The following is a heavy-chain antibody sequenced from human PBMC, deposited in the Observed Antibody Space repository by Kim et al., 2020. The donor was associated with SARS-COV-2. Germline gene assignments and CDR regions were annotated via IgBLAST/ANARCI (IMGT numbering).Heavy chain of an antibody. CDR1: GGSFTNFY. J-gene: IGHJ3*01. CDR2: INHSGNS. CDR3: ARRWFDAFDL. D-gene: IGHD2-15*01. Sequence: SETLSLTCGVSGGSFTNFYWTWIRQPPGKGLEWIGEINHSGNSNYNPSLKSRVTFSVDKSKNQFSLNLISVTAADTAVYYCARRWFDAFDLWGQGTTVTVSS. V-gene: IGHV4-34*01.